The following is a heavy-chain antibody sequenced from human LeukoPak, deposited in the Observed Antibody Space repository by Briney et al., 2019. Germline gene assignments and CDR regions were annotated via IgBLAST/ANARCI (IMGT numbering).Heavy chain of an antibody. J-gene: IGHJ4*02. CDR3: ALGHLPSDY. CDR2: IHYSGTT. CDR1: GDSITSSDYY. V-gene: IGHV4-39*07. Sequence: SETLSLICTVSGDSITSSDYYWGWIRQAPGKGLEWIGSIHYSGTTYYNPSLKSRVTISVDTSRRHFSLNRNSATAADTAVDYCALGHLPSDYWGQGQLVTVSS. D-gene: IGHD3-16*01.